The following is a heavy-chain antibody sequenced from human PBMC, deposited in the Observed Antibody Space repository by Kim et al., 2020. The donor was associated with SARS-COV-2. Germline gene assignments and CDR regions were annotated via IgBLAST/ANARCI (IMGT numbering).Heavy chain of an antibody. J-gene: IGHJ4*02. Sequence: GGSLRLSCAASGFTFDDYTMHWVRQAPGKGLEWVSLISWDGGSTYYADSVKGRFTISRDNSKNSLYLQMNSLRTEDTALYYCAKGGLLGSTHIDYWGQGTLVTVSS. CDR1: GFTFDDYT. V-gene: IGHV3-43*01. CDR3: AKGGLLGSTHIDY. D-gene: IGHD3-16*01. CDR2: ISWDGGST.